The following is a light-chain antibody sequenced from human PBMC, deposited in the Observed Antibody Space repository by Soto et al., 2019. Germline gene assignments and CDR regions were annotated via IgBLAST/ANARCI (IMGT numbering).Light chain of an antibody. CDR1: SSDVGDYNY. V-gene: IGLV2-14*01. CDR3: SSYSSSSTPLV. Sequence: QSVLTQPASVSGSPGQSITLSCTGTSSDVGDYNYVSWYQQHPGKAPKLIIYDVSNRPSGVSNRFSGSKSGNTASLTISGLQAEDEADCYCSSYSSSSTPLVLGTGTKVTVL. J-gene: IGLJ1*01. CDR2: DVS.